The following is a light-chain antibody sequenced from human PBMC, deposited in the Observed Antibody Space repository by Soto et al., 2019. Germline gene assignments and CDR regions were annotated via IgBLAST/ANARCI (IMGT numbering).Light chain of an antibody. CDR3: QQRSNWPVT. Sequence: EIVLPQSPATLSLSPGERATLSCRASQSVRSYLAWYQQKPGQAPRLLIYDASNRATDIPARFSGSGSGTDFTLTISSLEPEDFAVYYCQQRSNWPVTFGQGTKV. CDR2: DAS. V-gene: IGKV3-11*01. CDR1: QSVRSY. J-gene: IGKJ1*01.